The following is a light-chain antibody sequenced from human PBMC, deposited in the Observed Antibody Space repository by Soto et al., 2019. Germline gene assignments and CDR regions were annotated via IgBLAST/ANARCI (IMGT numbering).Light chain of an antibody. CDR3: TSYTNRYTYV. V-gene: IGLV2-14*01. CDR2: NVS. J-gene: IGLJ1*01. CDR1: SSDVGGYNY. Sequence: QSVLTQPASGSGSPGQSITISCTGTSSDVGGYNYVAWYQQHPGKAPKLLIYNVSNRPSGVSNRFSGSKSGNTASLTIPGLQAEDEADYYCTSYTNRYTYVFGTGTKVTVL.